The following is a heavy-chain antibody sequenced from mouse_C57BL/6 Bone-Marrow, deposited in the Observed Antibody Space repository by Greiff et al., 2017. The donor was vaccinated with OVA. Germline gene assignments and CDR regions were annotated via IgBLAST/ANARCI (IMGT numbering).Heavy chain of an antibody. J-gene: IGHJ1*03. CDR1: GYTFTSYW. Sequence: QVQLKQPGAELVRPGSSVKLSCKASGYTFTSYWMHWVKQRPIQGLEWIGNIDPSDSETHYNQKFKDKATLTVDKSSSTAYMQLSSLTSEDSAVYDVAREGFITTVAWYFDVWGTGTTVTVSS. V-gene: IGHV1-52*01. CDR3: AREGFITTVAWYFDV. CDR2: IDPSDSET. D-gene: IGHD1-1*01.